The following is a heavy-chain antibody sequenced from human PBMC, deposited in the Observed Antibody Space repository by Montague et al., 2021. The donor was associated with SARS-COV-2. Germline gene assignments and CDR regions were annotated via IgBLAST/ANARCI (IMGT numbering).Heavy chain of an antibody. J-gene: IGHJ6*02. D-gene: IGHD3-16*01. CDR2: TI. V-gene: IGHV3-48*02. CDR3: ARDQSRDDDYYYYGMDV. Sequence: TIYYADSVKGRFTITRANSKNSLNQQMNSLRDEDKSVYYCARDQSRDDDYYYYGMDVWGQGTTVTFSS.